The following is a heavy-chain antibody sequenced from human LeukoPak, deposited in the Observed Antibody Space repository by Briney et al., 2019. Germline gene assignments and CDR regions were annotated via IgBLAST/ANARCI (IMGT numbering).Heavy chain of an antibody. V-gene: IGHV1-18*01. CDR2: ISAYNGNT. D-gene: IGHD3-10*01. CDR3: ARDLYTMVRGVTSPIPFDY. J-gene: IGHJ4*02. CDR1: GYTFTSYG. Sequence: ASVKVSCKASGYTFTSYGISWVRQAPGQGLEWMGWISAYNGNTNYAQKPQGRVTMTTDTSTSTAYMELRSLRSDDTAVYYCARDLYTMVRGVTSPIPFDYWGQGTLVTVSS.